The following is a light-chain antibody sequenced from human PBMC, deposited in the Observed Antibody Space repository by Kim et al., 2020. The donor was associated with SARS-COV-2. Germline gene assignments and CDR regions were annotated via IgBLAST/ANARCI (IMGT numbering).Light chain of an antibody. Sequence: VAPEQTPSVTCSGDKLGDKDAFWYQQKPGQSPVMVIYQDTKRPSGIPERFSGSNSGNTATLTISGTQAMDEADYYCQAWDSSTAVFGGGTKVTVL. CDR2: QDT. V-gene: IGLV3-1*01. J-gene: IGLJ3*02. CDR3: QAWDSSTAV. CDR1: KLGDKD.